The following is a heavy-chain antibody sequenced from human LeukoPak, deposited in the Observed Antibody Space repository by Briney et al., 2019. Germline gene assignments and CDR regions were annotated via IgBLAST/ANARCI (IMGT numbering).Heavy chain of an antibody. CDR2: IYYSGST. J-gene: IGHJ6*02. Sequence: SETLSLTCIVSGGSIISYYWNWIRQPPGKELEWIGYIYYSGSTNYNPSLKSRVTISVDTSKNQFSLKLSSVPAADTAVYYCARHIAAAGLAYYYYGMDVWGQGTTVTVSS. CDR3: ARHIAAAGLAYYYYGMDV. V-gene: IGHV4-59*08. CDR1: GGSIISYY. D-gene: IGHD6-13*01.